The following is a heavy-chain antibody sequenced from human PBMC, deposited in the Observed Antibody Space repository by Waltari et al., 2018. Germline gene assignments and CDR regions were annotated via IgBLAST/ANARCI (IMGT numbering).Heavy chain of an antibody. J-gene: IGHJ5*02. D-gene: IGHD6-6*01. V-gene: IGHV4-39*07. CDR1: GDSTSGRNYY. CDR2: IYSGGSS. CDR3: ARDRPGTISSFDP. Sequence: QLQLQESGQGLVEPSETLSLTCTVSGDSTSGRNYYWGSIRQPPGKGLEWIGGIYSGGSSYYNPSLKSRVTISVDTSKSQFSLKLNSVTAADAAVYFCARDRPGTISSFDPWGQGTLVTVSS.